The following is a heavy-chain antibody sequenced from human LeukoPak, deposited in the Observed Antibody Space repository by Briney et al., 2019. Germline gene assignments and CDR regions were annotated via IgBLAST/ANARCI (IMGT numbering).Heavy chain of an antibody. Sequence: ASVKVSCKVSGYTLTELSMHWVRQAPGKGLEWMGGFDPEDGETIYAQKFQGRVTMTEDTSTDTAYMELRSLRSEDTAVYYCATNYYDSSGPIWFDPWGQGTLVTVSS. CDR3: ATNYYDSSGPIWFDP. V-gene: IGHV1-24*01. J-gene: IGHJ5*02. CDR2: FDPEDGET. CDR1: GYTLTELS. D-gene: IGHD3-22*01.